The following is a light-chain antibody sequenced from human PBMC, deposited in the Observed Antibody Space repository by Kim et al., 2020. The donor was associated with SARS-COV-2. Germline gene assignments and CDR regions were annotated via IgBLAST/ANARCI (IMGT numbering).Light chain of an antibody. V-gene: IGLV1-40*01. CDR3: QSYDSSLRGV. J-gene: IGLJ2*01. Sequence: GQRVTISCTGSSSNIGAGFDVHWYQHLPGTAPKLLIFGNNNRPPGVPDRFSGSKSGTSASLAITGLQAEDEADYYCQSYDSSLRGVFGGGTKLTVL. CDR1: SSNIGAGFD. CDR2: GNN.